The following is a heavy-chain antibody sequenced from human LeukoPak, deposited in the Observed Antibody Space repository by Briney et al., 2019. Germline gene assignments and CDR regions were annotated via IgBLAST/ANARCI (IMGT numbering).Heavy chain of an antibody. V-gene: IGHV4-59*01. D-gene: IGHD5-24*01. CDR1: GDSISGYY. CDR3: ARMATIRGDGYHFDF. CDR2: IRSSGSI. J-gene: IGHJ4*02. Sequence: SETLSLTCSVSGDSISGYYWNWIRQSPEKGLEWIAYIRSSGSINYNPSLRSRATISLDTSKNQFSLRLTSGTVADTAVYYCARMATIRGDGYHFDFWGQGTLVTVSS.